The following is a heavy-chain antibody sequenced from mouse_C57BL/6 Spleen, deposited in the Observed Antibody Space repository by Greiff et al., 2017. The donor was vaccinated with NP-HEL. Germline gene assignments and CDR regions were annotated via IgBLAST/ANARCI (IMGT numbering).Heavy chain of an antibody. J-gene: IGHJ1*03. Sequence: VQLQQPGAELVRPGSSVKLSCKASGYTFTSYWMHWVKQRPIQGLEWIGNIDPSDSETHYNQKFKDKATLTVDKSSSTAYMQLSSLTSEDSAVYYCARGPYYGSSPYWYFDVWGTGTTVTVSS. CDR2: IDPSDSET. CDR1: GYTFTSYW. V-gene: IGHV1-52*01. CDR3: ARGPYYGSSPYWYFDV. D-gene: IGHD1-1*01.